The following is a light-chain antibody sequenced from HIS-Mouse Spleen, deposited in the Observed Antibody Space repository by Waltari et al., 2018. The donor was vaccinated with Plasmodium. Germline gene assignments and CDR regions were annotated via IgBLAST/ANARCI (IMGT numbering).Light chain of an antibody. CDR1: ALPKKY. V-gene: IGLV3-10*01. CDR2: EDS. CDR3: YSTDSSGNHRV. J-gene: IGLJ3*02. Sequence: SYDLTQPPSVSVSTRQTPSITCSGDALPKKYTYWYQQKSGQAPVLVIYEDSKRPSGIPERFSGSSSGTMATLTISGAQVEDEADYYCYSTDSSGNHRVFGGGTKLTVL.